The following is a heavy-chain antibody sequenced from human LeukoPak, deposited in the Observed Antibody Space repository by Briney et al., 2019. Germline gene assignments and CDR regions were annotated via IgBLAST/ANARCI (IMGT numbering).Heavy chain of an antibody. CDR1: GFTFDDYG. D-gene: IGHD1-26*01. CDR3: ARALGRVGYFDY. Sequence: GGPLRLSCAASGFTFDDYGMSWVLQAPGRGLEWVSGINWNGGSTGYADSVKGRFTISRDNAKNSLYLQMNSLRAEDTALYYCARALGRVGYFDYWGQGTLVTVSS. J-gene: IGHJ4*02. V-gene: IGHV3-20*04. CDR2: INWNGGST.